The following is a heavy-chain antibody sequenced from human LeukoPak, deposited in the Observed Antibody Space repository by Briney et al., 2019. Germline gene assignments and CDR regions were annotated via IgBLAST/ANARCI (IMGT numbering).Heavy chain of an antibody. J-gene: IGHJ5*02. CDR1: GGTFSSYA. V-gene: IGHV1-69*01. D-gene: IGHD6-6*01. Sequence: GASVKVSCKASGGTFSSYAISWVRQAPGQGLEWMGGIIPIFGTANYAQKFQGRVTITADESTSTAYMELSSLRSEDTAVYYCASGPPDIAARPKWFDPWGQGTLVTVSS. CDR2: IIPIFGTA. CDR3: ASGPPDIAARPKWFDP.